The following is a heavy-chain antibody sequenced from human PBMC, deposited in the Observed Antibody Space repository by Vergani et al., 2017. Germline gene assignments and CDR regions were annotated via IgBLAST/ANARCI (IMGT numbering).Heavy chain of an antibody. D-gene: IGHD2-2*01. CDR1: AFTLSSYG. Sequence: DVHLAESGGGFSQPGGSLRLSCAASAFTLSSYGMNWVRQAPGKGLEWVSYSSPSGRSIYYADSVKGRFTVSRDNAKNSLYLQMNSLRAEDTAVYYCARGVGPDCSSATCSGGDFDYWGQGTLVTVSS. CDR2: SSPSGRSI. CDR3: ARGVGPDCSSATCSGGDFDY. J-gene: IGHJ4*02. V-gene: IGHV3-48*01.